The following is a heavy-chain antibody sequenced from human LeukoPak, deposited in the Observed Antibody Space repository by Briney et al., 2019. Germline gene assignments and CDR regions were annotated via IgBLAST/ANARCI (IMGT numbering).Heavy chain of an antibody. J-gene: IGHJ4*02. CDR3: ARVLGVEMATTFDY. V-gene: IGHV3-11*01. CDR2: ISSSGSTI. Sequence: GGSLRLSCAASGFTFSDYYMSWIRQAPGKGLEWVSYISSSGSTIYYADSVKGRFTISRDNAKNSLYLQMNSLRAEDAAVYYCARVLGVEMATTFDYWGQGTLVTVSS. D-gene: IGHD5-24*01. CDR1: GFTFSDYY.